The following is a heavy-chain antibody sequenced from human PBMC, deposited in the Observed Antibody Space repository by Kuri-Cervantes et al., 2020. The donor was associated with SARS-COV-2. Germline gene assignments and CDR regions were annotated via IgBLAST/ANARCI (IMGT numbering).Heavy chain of an antibody. CDR1: GGSISSSSYY. CDR3: ARGREGVEPATVLGLGFYYYYFMDV. D-gene: IGHD2-2*02. Sequence: SETLSLTCTVSGGSISSSSYYWGWIRQPPEKGLEWIGDINHSGNANYNPSFKSRVTISVDTSKNQFSLRLSSVIAADTAVYYCARGREGVEPATVLGLGFYYYYFMDVWGRGTTVTVSS. J-gene: IGHJ6*03. V-gene: IGHV4-39*01. CDR2: INHSGNA.